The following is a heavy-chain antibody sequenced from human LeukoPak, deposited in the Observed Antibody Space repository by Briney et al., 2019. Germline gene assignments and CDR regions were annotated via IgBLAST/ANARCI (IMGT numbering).Heavy chain of an antibody. CDR2: ISWNSAGI. CDR3: VKDRRYSYGYGLDY. D-gene: IGHD5-18*01. V-gene: IGHV3-9*01. J-gene: IGHJ4*02. Sequence: SLSLSCAASGFTLDDYAMDGVRHAQGKGLEGVSGISWNSAGINNGDSVKGRFTISRDKAKNSLYLQMNSLRPEDTALYYCVKDRRYSYGYGLDYWGQGTLVTVSS. CDR1: GFTLDDYA.